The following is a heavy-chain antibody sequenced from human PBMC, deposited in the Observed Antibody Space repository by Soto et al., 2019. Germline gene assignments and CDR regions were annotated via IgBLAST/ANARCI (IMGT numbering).Heavy chain of an antibody. Sequence: ASVKVSCKASGYTFTIYDINWVRQATGQGLEWMGWMNPNSGNTGYAQKFQGRVTMTRNTSISTAYMELSSLRSEDTAVYYCAIELVVVAATDAFDIWGQGTMVTVSS. D-gene: IGHD2-15*01. V-gene: IGHV1-8*01. J-gene: IGHJ3*02. CDR2: MNPNSGNT. CDR1: GYTFTIYD. CDR3: AIELVVVAATDAFDI.